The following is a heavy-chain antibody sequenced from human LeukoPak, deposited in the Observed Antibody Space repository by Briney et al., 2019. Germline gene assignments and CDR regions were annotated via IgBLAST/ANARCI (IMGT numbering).Heavy chain of an antibody. CDR2: IIPIFGTA. Sequence: SVKVSCKASGGAFSSYAISWVRQAPGQGLEWMGGIIPIFGTANYAQKFQGRVTITTDESTSTAYMELSSLRSEDTAVYYCVSYSSSGSDYWGQGTLVTVFS. CDR3: VSYSSSGSDY. D-gene: IGHD6-13*01. J-gene: IGHJ4*02. CDR1: GGAFSSYA. V-gene: IGHV1-69*05.